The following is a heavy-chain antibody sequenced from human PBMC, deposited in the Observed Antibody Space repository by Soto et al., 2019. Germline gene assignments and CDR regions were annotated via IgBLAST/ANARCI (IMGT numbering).Heavy chain of an antibody. D-gene: IGHD6-25*01. CDR3: ARDLAAGDY. CDR1: GYTFINYY. Sequence: QVQLVQSGAEVKKPGASVNISCKASGYTFINYYIHWVRQAPGQGLEWMAIINPTGGNTNYAQRFQGRVTLTMDTSTTTVYMELSSLRFEDTAVYYCARDLAAGDYWGQGTLVTVSS. V-gene: IGHV1-46*01. CDR2: INPTGGNT. J-gene: IGHJ4*02.